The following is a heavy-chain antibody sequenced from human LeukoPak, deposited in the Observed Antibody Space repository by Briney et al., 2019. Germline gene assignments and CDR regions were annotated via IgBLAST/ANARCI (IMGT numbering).Heavy chain of an antibody. CDR1: AFTFSAYG. V-gene: IGHV3-30*02. J-gene: IGHJ4*02. CDR3: ARVRRYYDSSGPLNY. D-gene: IGHD3-22*01. CDR2: IRFDGVNK. Sequence: GGSLRLSCAASAFTFSAYGMHWVRQTPGKGLEWVAFIRFDGVNKYYADSVKGRFTISRDNAKNSLYLQMNSLRAEDTALYYCARVRRYYDSSGPLNYWGQGTLVTVSS.